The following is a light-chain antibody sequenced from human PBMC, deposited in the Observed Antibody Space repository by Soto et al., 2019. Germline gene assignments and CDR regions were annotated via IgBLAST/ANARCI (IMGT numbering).Light chain of an antibody. CDR3: QQYHIYSGT. CDR2: KAS. CDR1: QTSSSW. J-gene: IGKJ1*01. V-gene: IGKV1-5*03. Sequence: DIQTTQSPSTLSGSVGDGVTITCRASQTSSSWLAWYQQKPGKAPKLLIYKASTLKSGVPSRFSGSGSGTEFTLTINSLQPDDFATYYCQQYHIYSGTFGQGTKV.